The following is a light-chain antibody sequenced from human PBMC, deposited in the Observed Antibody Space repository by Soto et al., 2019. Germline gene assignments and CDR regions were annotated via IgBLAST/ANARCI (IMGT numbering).Light chain of an antibody. CDR2: YDS. Sequence: SYELTQPPSVSVAPGKTARITCGGNNIGSKSVHWYQQKPGQAPVLVIYYDSDRPSGIPERFSGANSGNTATMTISRGEAGDEADYYCQLWDSSSDHVVFGGGTKLTVL. CDR1: NIGSKS. V-gene: IGLV3-21*04. CDR3: QLWDSSSDHVV. J-gene: IGLJ2*01.